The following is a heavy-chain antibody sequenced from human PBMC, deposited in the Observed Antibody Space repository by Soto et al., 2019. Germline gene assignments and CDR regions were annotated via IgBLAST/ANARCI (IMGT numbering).Heavy chain of an antibody. CDR3: ATVGSNYYYYYYGMDV. Sequence: ASVKVSCKVSGYTLTELSMHWVRQAPGKGLEWMGGFDPEDGETIYAQKFQGRVTMTEDTSTDTAYMELSSLRSEDTAVYYCATVGSNYYYYYYGMDVWGQGTTVTSP. D-gene: IGHD4-4*01. J-gene: IGHJ6*02. CDR1: GYTLTELS. V-gene: IGHV1-24*01. CDR2: FDPEDGET.